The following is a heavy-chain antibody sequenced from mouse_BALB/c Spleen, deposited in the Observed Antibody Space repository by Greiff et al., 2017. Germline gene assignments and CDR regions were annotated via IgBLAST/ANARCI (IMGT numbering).Heavy chain of an antibody. V-gene: IGHV1-12*01. J-gene: IGHJ3*01. D-gene: IGHD2-4*01. CDR2: IYPGNGDT. Sequence: QVQLQQPGAELVKPGASVKMSCKASGYTFTSYNMHWVKQTPGQGLEWIGAIYPGNGDTSYNQKFKGKATLTADKSSSTAYMQLSSLTSEDSAVYYCARDVITTSWFAYGGQGTLVTVSA. CDR3: ARDVITTSWFAY. CDR1: GYTFTSYN.